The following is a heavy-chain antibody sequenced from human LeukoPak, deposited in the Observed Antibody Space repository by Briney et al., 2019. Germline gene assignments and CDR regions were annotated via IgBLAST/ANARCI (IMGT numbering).Heavy chain of an antibody. V-gene: IGHV3-33*01. CDR2: IWYDGSNK. J-gene: IGHJ4*02. CDR3: ARVGIVSYFDY. D-gene: IGHD2-21*01. Sequence: PGGSLRLSCAASGFTFSSYGMHWVRQAPGKGLEWVAVIWYDGSNKYYAASVKGRFTISRDNSKNTLYLQMNSLRAEDTAVYYCARVGIVSYFDYWGQGTLVTVSS. CDR1: GFTFSSYG.